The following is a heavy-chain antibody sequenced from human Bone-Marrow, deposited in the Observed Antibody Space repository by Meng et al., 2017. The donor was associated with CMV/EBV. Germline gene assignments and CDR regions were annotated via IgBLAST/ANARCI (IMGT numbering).Heavy chain of an antibody. CDR1: GGSFSADY. Sequence: GSLRLSCAVYGGSFSADYWSWIRQPPGKGLEWIGEINHSGSTNYNPSLKSRVTISVDTSKNQFSLKLSSVTAADTAVYYCARDVAVAGTGGLYYYYYGMDVWGQGTTVTVSS. V-gene: IGHV4-34*01. CDR2: INHSGST. D-gene: IGHD6-19*01. J-gene: IGHJ6*01. CDR3: ARDVAVAGTGGLYYYYYGMDV.